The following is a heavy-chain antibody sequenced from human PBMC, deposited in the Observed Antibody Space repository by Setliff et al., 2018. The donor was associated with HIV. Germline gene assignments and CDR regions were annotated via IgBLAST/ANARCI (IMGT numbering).Heavy chain of an antibody. V-gene: IGHV3-23*01. D-gene: IGHD3-3*01. J-gene: IGHJ4*02. CDR3: ARDVSWRVRTYIDY. CDR1: GFTFSNYA. CDR2: ISGSAGTT. Sequence: GGSLRLSCAASGFTFSNYAMSWVRQAPGKGLEWVSGISGSAGTTYYADSVKGRFTISRDNSKNTVYLQMNSLRAEDTAVYYCARDVSWRVRTYIDYWGQGALVTVSS.